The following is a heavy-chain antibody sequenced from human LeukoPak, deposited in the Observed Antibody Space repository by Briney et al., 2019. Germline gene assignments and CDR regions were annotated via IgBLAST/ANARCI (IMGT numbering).Heavy chain of an antibody. Sequence: PSETLSLTCTVSGGSISSYYWSWIRQPPGKGLEWIGYIYYSGSTNYNPSLKSRVTISVDTSKNQFSLKLSSVTAADTAVYYCARDYRRGSSWHARGYNWFDPWGQGTLVTVSS. CDR1: GGSISSYY. CDR2: IYYSGST. J-gene: IGHJ5*02. D-gene: IGHD6-13*01. CDR3: ARDYRRGSSWHARGYNWFDP. V-gene: IGHV4-59*01.